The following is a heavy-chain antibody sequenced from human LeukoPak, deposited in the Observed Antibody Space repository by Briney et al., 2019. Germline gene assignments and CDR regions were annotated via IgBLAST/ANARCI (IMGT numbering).Heavy chain of an antibody. J-gene: IGHJ4*02. CDR1: GYTFTSYW. CDR2: IFPGDSDT. Sequence: GESLKIYCKGSGYTFTSYWIGWVRQMPGKGLEWMGIIFPGDSDTRYSPSFQGQVTISADKSVNTAYLQWSSLKASDTAMYYCARAPSFLQPTDYWGQGTLVTVSS. V-gene: IGHV5-51*01. CDR3: ARAPSFLQPTDY. D-gene: IGHD2/OR15-2a*01.